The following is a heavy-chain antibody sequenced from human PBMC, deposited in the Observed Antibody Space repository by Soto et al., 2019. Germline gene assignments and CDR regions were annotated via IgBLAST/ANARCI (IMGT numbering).Heavy chain of an antibody. CDR3: ARGVLY. CDR2: IFYSGTT. J-gene: IGHJ4*02. Sequence: QVQLQESGPGLVKPSQTLSLTCTVSGGSISSGGYFWSWIRQPPGKGLEWIGNIFYSGTTYYNPSLNSRVTISVDTSKNQYSLELSSVTAADTAVYFCARGVLYWGQGTLVTVSS. V-gene: IGHV4-31*03. CDR1: GGSISSGGYF. D-gene: IGHD1-1*01.